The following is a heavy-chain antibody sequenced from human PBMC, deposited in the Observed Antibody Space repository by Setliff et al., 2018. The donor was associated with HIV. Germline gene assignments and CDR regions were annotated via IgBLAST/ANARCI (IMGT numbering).Heavy chain of an antibody. J-gene: IGHJ3*02. CDR1: GFTFNIYA. CDR2: FGTATVI. Sequence: GGSLRLSCAASGFTFNIYAMSWVRQAPGSGLGWVATFGTATVIDYTDSVKGRFTISRDNSKNMVYLQMTSLRAEDTAVYYCAKTGQFDTWGQGQWSPSPQ. CDR3: AKTGQFDT. V-gene: IGHV3-23*01.